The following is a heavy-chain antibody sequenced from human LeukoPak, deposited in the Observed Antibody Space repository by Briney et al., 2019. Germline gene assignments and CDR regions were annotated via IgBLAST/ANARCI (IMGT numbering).Heavy chain of an antibody. D-gene: IGHD2-2*01. Sequence: PSGTLSLTCTVSGGSISSSSYYWGWIRQRPGKGLEWIGSIYYSGSTYYNPSLKSRVTISVDTSKNQFSLKLSSVTAADTAVYYCARGLGYCSSTSCYLYYFDYWGQGTLVTVSS. J-gene: IGHJ4*02. CDR2: IYYSGST. CDR3: ARGLGYCSSTSCYLYYFDY. CDR1: GGSISSSSYY. V-gene: IGHV4-39*07.